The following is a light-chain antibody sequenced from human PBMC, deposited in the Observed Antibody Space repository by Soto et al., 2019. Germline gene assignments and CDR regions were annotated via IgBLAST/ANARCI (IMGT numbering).Light chain of an antibody. CDR2: DVS. V-gene: IGLV2-8*01. Sequence: QSALTQPPSASGSPGQSVTISCTRTSRDVGGYNYVSWYQQHPGKAPKLMIYDVSKRPSGVPARCSGSKAGNTASLTVSGLQAEHEADYYCSSSAGSNTYMVFGRGTKVIVL. J-gene: IGLJ2*01. CDR1: SRDVGGYNY. CDR3: SSSAGSNTYMV.